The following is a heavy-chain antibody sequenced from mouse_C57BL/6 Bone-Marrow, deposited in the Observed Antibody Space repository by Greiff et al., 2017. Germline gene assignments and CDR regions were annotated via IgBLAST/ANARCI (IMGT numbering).Heavy chain of an antibody. D-gene: IGHD1-1*01. Sequence: QVQLQQSGAELVKPGASVKLSCKASGYTFTSYWMQWVKQRPGQGLEWIGEIDPSDSYTNYNQKFKGKATLTVDTSSSTAYMPLSSLTSEDSAVYYCAPQIYYYGSSLFAYWGQGTLVTVSA. CDR1: GYTFTSYW. V-gene: IGHV1-50*01. CDR3: APQIYYYGSSLFAY. J-gene: IGHJ3*01. CDR2: IDPSDSYT.